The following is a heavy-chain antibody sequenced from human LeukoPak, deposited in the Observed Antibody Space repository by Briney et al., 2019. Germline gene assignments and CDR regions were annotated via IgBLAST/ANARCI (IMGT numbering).Heavy chain of an antibody. CDR2: INPNSGGT. J-gene: IGHJ4*02. CDR3: ARLLRRGWFGESIKGSLDY. CDR1: GYTFPGYY. Sequence: ASVKVPCKASGYTFPGYYMHWVRQAPGQGLEWMGWINPNSGGTNYAQKFQGRVTMTRDTSISTAYMELRRLRSDDTAVYYCARLLRRGWFGESIKGSLDYWGQGTLVTVSS. D-gene: IGHD3-10*01. V-gene: IGHV1-2*02.